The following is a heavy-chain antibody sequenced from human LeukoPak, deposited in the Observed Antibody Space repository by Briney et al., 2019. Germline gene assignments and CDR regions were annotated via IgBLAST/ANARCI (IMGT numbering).Heavy chain of an antibody. J-gene: IGHJ4*02. CDR1: GFSLNTSGVG. CDR3: THFVRVTTHFDC. V-gene: IGHV2-5*01. D-gene: IGHD2-21*02. CDR2: IYWNDDK. Sequence: SGRTLVNPTQTLTLTCTFSGFSLNTSGVGVGWIRQPPGKALEWLALIYWNDDKRYSPSLKSRPTITKDTSKNQVVLTMTNMDPVDTATYYCTHFVRVTTHFDCWGQGTLVTVSS.